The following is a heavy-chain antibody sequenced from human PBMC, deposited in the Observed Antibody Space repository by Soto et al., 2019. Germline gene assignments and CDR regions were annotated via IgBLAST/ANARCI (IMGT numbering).Heavy chain of an antibody. V-gene: IGHV4-4*07. CDR3: AREGSYSAYNFAHGIQLWSFDF. CDR1: GGSINTFY. CDR2: IFSSGST. J-gene: IGHJ4*02. Sequence: LSLPCTVSGGSINTFYWSWVRQPAGKGLEWIGRIFSSGSTSFNPSLESRVAMSVDTSKNHFSLNLSSVTAADMAVYYCAREGSYSAYNFAHGIQLWSFDFWGQGALVTVSS. D-gene: IGHD5-12*01.